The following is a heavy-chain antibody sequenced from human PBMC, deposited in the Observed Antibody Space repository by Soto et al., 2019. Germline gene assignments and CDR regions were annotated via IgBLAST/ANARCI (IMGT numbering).Heavy chain of an antibody. V-gene: IGHV1-18*01. CDR3: AREISKPRKRFLEWSPFDY. J-gene: IGHJ4*02. D-gene: IGHD3-3*01. CDR1: GYTFTSYG. Sequence: QVQLVQSGAEVKKPRASVKVSCKASGYTFTSYGISWVRQAPGQGLEWMGWISAYNGNTNYAQKLQGRVTMTTDTSTSTAYMELRSLRSDDTAVYYCAREISKPRKRFLEWSPFDYWGQGTLVTVSS. CDR2: ISAYNGNT.